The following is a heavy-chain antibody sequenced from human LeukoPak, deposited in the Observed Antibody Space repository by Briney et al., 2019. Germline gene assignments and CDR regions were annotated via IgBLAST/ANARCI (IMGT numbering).Heavy chain of an antibody. D-gene: IGHD1-26*01. Sequence: ASVKVSCKPSGYTFTSYYMHWVRQAPGPGLEWMGIINPSGGSTSYAQKFQGRVTMTRDMSTSTVYMDLSSLRSEDTAVYYCARAPSLVGATNYYYMVVWGKGTTVTISS. J-gene: IGHJ6*03. CDR1: GYTFTSYY. CDR3: ARAPSLVGATNYYYMVV. CDR2: INPSGGST. V-gene: IGHV1-46*01.